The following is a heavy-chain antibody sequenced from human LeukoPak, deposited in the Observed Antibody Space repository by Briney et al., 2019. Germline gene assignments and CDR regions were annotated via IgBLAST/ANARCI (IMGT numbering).Heavy chain of an antibody. CDR3: ASHGSGRSSLDY. J-gene: IGHJ4*02. Sequence: GGSLRLSCAASGFTFSSYSMNWVRQAPGKGLEWVSSISSSSSYIYYADSVKGRFTISRDNAKNSLYLQMNSLRAEDTAVYYCASHGSGRSSLDYWSQGTLVTVSS. CDR2: ISSSSSYI. D-gene: IGHD3-10*01. V-gene: IGHV3-21*01. CDR1: GFTFSSYS.